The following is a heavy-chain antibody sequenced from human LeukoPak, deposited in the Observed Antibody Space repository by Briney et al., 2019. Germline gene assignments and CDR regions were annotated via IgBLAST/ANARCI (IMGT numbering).Heavy chain of an antibody. V-gene: IGHV1-69*04. J-gene: IGHJ4*02. Sequence: SVKVSCKASGYTFTSYDINWVRQAPGQGLEWMGRIIPILNTANSAEKFQGRVTITADKFTNTAYMELSSLRSEDTAIYYCARAHSGYDVKYFAYWGQGTLVTVSS. CDR1: GYTFTSYD. D-gene: IGHD5-12*01. CDR2: IIPILNTA. CDR3: ARAHSGYDVKYFAY.